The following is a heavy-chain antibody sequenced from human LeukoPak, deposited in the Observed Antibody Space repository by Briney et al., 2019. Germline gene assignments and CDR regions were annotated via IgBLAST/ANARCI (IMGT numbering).Heavy chain of an antibody. D-gene: IGHD5-18*01. CDR3: ARDRSIGGYSYGLLFDY. J-gene: IGHJ4*02. Sequence: ASVNVSCKASGYTFSGYYMHWVRQAPGQGLEWMGWIDPNSGGTNYAQKFQGRVTMTRDTSISTAYMELSSLRSEDTAVYYCARDRSIGGYSYGLLFDYWGQGTLVTVSS. CDR2: IDPNSGGT. CDR1: GYTFSGYY. V-gene: IGHV1-2*02.